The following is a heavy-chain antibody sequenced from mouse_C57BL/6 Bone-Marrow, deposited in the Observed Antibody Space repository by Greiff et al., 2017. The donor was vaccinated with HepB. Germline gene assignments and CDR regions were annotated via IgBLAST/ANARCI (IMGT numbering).Heavy chain of an antibody. CDR3: APIYYGNDDWYFDV. D-gene: IGHD2-2*01. Sequence: VQLQQPGAELVRPGSSVKLSCKASGYTFTSYWMHWVKQRPIQGLEWIGNIDPSDSETHYNQKFKDKATLTVDKSSSTAYMQLSSLTSEDSAVYYGAPIYYGNDDWYFDVWGTGTTVTVSS. V-gene: IGHV1-52*01. J-gene: IGHJ1*03. CDR1: GYTFTSYW. CDR2: IDPSDSET.